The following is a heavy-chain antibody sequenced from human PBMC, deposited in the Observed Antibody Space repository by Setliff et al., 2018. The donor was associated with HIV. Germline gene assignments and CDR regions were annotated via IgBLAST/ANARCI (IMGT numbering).Heavy chain of an antibody. V-gene: IGHV4-34*01. J-gene: IGHJ4*02. D-gene: IGHD5-12*01. CDR2: INHSGST. CDR1: GGSFSGYY. CDR3: ARRSGFALDY. Sequence: SETLSLTCAVYGGSFSGYYWSWIRQPPGKGLEWIREINHSGSTNYNPSLKSRVTISVDTSKNQFSLKLSSATAADTAVYYCARRSGFALDYWGQGTLVTVSS.